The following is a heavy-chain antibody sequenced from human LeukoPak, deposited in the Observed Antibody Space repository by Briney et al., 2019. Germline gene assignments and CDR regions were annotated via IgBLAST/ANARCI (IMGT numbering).Heavy chain of an antibody. CDR3: AKHRESFDDSCLDDY. CDR2: ISGSDGRT. Sequence: GGSLRLSCAASGFTFSSYAMSWVRQAPGKGLEWVSVISGSDGRTYYAESVKGRFTISRDNSKKTLYLQLNSLRAEDTAVYYCAKHRESFDDSCLDDYWGQGTLVTVSS. V-gene: IGHV3-23*01. CDR1: GFTFSSYA. D-gene: IGHD2-21*02. J-gene: IGHJ4*02.